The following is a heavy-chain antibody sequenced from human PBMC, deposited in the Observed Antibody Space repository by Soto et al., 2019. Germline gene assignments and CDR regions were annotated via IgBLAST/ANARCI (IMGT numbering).Heavy chain of an antibody. CDR3: ARMSTAGTIYYYYGMDA. V-gene: IGHV2-70*01. D-gene: IGHD6-13*01. CDR1: GFSLSTSGMC. J-gene: IGHJ6*02. CDR2: IDWDDDK. Sequence: SGPTLVNPTQTLTLTCTFSGFSLSTSGMCVSWIRQPPEKALEWLALIDWDDDKYYSTSLKTRLTISKDTSKNQVVLTMTNMDPVDTATYYCARMSTAGTIYYYYGMDAWGQGTTVTVSS.